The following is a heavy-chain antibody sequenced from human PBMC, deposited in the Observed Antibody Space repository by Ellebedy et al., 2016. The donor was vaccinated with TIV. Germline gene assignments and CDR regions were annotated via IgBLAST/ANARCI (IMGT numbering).Heavy chain of an antibody. D-gene: IGHD2-15*01. J-gene: IGHJ4*02. V-gene: IGHV4-34*01. CDR3: ARGLVSGRALDY. CDR1: GGSFSDYY. Sequence: SETLSLTCAVYGGSFSDYYWTWIRQPPGKGLEWIGVINHRGSTNFNPSLKSRISISVETSRNQFSLRLTSVTAADTAIFYCARGLVSGRALDYWGQGTLVTVSS. CDR2: INHRGST.